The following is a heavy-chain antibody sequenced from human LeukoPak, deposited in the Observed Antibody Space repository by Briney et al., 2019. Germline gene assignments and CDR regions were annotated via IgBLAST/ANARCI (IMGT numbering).Heavy chain of an antibody. Sequence: SVKVSCKASGGTFSSYAISWVRQAPGQGLEWMGGIIPIFGTANYAQKFQGRVTITTDEPTSTAYMELSSLGSEDTAVYYCARASVGCSSTSCYPLLGYWGQGTLVTVSS. CDR1: GGTFSSYA. D-gene: IGHD2-2*01. CDR2: IIPIFGTA. J-gene: IGHJ4*02. CDR3: ARASVGCSSTSCYPLLGY. V-gene: IGHV1-69*05.